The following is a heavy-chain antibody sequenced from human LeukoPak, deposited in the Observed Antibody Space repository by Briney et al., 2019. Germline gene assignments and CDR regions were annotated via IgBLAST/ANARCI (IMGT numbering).Heavy chain of an antibody. J-gene: IGHJ4*02. CDR2: IYYSGST. Sequence: KASETLSLTCTVSGGSISSSNYYWGWIRQPPGKGLEWIGSIYYSGSTYYNPSLKSRVTISVDTSKNQFSLKLSSVTAADTAVYYCARQGSSSSNPVDYWGQGTLVTVSS. D-gene: IGHD6-13*01. CDR1: GGSISSSNYY. V-gene: IGHV4-39*01. CDR3: ARQGSSSSNPVDY.